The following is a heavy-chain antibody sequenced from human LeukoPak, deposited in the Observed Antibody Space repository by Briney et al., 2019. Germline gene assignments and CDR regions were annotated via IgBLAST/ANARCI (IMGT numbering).Heavy chain of an antibody. CDR1: GYTFTSYC. CDR2: ISAYNGNT. J-gene: IGHJ5*02. CDR3: ARDGYSSGWYWFDP. V-gene: IGHV1-18*01. Sequence: ASVKVSCKASGYTFTSYCISWVRQAPGQGLEWMGWISAYNGNTNYAQKLQGRVTMTTDTSTSTAYMELRSLRSDDTAVYYCARDGYSSGWYWFDPWGQGTLVTVSS. D-gene: IGHD6-19*01.